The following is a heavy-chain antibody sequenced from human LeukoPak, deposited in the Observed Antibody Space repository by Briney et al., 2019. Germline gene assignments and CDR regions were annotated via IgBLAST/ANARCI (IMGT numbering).Heavy chain of an antibody. V-gene: IGHV1-69*13. Sequence: SVKVSCKASGGTFSSYAISWVRQAPGQGLGWMGGIIPIFGTANYAQKFQGRVTITADESTSTAYMELSSLRSEDTAVYYCAIRAITMVRGASMDVWGQGTTVTVSS. D-gene: IGHD3-10*01. J-gene: IGHJ6*02. CDR3: AIRAITMVRGASMDV. CDR2: IIPIFGTA. CDR1: GGTFSSYA.